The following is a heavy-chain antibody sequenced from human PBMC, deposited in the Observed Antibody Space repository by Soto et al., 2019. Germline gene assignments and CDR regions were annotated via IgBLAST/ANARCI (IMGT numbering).Heavy chain of an antibody. CDR2: IIPIFGTA. Sequence: ASVKVSCKASGGTFSSYAISWVRQAPGQGLEWMGGIIPIFGTANYAQKFQGRVTITADESTSTAYMELSSLRSEDTAVYYCARSGRSGYEDYYYYGMDVWGQGTTVTVSS. J-gene: IGHJ6*02. V-gene: IGHV1-69*13. D-gene: IGHD5-12*01. CDR1: GGTFSSYA. CDR3: ARSGRSGYEDYYYYGMDV.